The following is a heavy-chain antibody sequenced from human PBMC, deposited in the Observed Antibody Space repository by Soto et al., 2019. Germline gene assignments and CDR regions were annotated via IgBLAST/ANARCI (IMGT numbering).Heavy chain of an antibody. J-gene: IGHJ4*02. Sequence: XGCLRLSCAASGFPFSSYVMSWVRQAPGKGLEWVSGISGGGSNTFYADSVKGRFTISRDNSKNTLLLQMNSLGAEDTAVYYCAKDSNKYSSSLRGRYFDYWGQGIGVTVS. D-gene: IGHD4-4*01. CDR3: AKDSNKYSSSLRGRYFDY. V-gene: IGHV3-23*01. CDR2: ISGGGSNT. CDR1: GFPFSSYV.